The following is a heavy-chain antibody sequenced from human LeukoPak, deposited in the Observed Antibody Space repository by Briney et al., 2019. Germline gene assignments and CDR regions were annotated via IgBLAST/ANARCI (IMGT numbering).Heavy chain of an antibody. J-gene: IGHJ4*02. D-gene: IGHD2-2*01. Sequence: GASVKVSCKASGYTFTSCGISWVRQAPGQGLEWMGWISAYNGNTNYAQKLQGRVTMTTDTSTSTAYMELRSLRSDDTAVYYCAVVGVVVPAATPFEYWGQGTLVTVSS. CDR1: GYTFTSCG. CDR2: ISAYNGNT. V-gene: IGHV1-18*01. CDR3: AVVGVVVPAATPFEY.